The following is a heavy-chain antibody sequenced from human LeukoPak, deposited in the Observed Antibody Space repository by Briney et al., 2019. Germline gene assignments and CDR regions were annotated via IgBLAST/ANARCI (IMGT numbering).Heavy chain of an antibody. CDR3: AREAGGYCSGGSCSRREAFDI. CDR2: INWNGGST. CDR1: GFTFDDYG. V-gene: IGHV3-20*04. Sequence: GGSLRLSCAASGFTFDDYGMSWVRQAPGKGLEWVSGINWNGGSTGYADSVKGRFTISRDNAKNSLYLQMDSLRAEDTALYYCAREAGGYCSGGSCSRREAFDIWGQGTMVTVSS. J-gene: IGHJ3*02. D-gene: IGHD2-15*01.